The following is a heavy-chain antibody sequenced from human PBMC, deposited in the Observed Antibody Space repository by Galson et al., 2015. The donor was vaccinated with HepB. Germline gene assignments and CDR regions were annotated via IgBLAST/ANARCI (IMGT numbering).Heavy chain of an antibody. CDR1: GFTFSSPW. V-gene: IGHV3-74*03. D-gene: IGHD2-15*01. CDR3: ARAPEARVLAVGDNWFDS. Sequence: SLRLSGAACGFTFSSPWLHWVRQAPGQGLVGVWRINRDGSGRAQADAVKGRFTISRDNAKNAVYLQMNSLRAEDTALYFCARAPEARVLAVGDNWFDSWGQGIMVTVSS. CDR2: INRDGSGR. J-gene: IGHJ5*01.